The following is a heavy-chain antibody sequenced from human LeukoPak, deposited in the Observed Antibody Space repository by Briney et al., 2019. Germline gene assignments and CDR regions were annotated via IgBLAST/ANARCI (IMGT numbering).Heavy chain of an antibody. CDR1: GYTFTGYY. CDR3: AREPDYSSGNRG. CDR2: INPNSGGT. J-gene: IGHJ4*02. V-gene: IGHV1-2*02. D-gene: IGHD3-22*01. Sequence: GPVKVSCKASGYTFTGYYMHWVRQAPGQGLEWMGWINPNSGGTNYAQKFQGRVTMTRDTSISTAYMELSRLRSDDTAVYYCAREPDYSSGNRGWGQGTLVTVSS.